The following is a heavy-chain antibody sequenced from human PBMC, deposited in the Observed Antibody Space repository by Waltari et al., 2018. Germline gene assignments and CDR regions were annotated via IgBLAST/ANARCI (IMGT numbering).Heavy chain of an antibody. D-gene: IGHD1-26*01. Sequence: VQLVESGGGLIQPGGSLRLSCAASGFTFSSYAMHWVRQAPGKGLEWVAVISYDGSNKYYADSVKGRFTISRDNSKNTLYLQMNSLRAEDTAVYYCARDEGFSGSYFYYYGMDVWGQGTTVTVSS. V-gene: IGHV3-30*01. CDR1: GFTFSSYA. CDR2: ISYDGSNK. CDR3: ARDEGFSGSYFYYYGMDV. J-gene: IGHJ6*02.